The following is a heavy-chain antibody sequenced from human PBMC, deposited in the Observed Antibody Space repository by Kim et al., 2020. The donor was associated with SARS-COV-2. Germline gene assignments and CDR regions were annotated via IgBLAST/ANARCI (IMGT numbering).Heavy chain of an antibody. CDR1: GFSFTQYG. CDR2: ISASGTNK. CDR3: ARAQKGSKYGDYGRFDY. D-gene: IGHD4-17*01. Sequence: GGSLRLSCAASGFSFTQYGMTWVRQTPDKGLEWVSSISASGTNKYYAASVKGRFTISTDNSRNTLYLQMNSLRVDDTALYYCARAQKGSKYGDYGRFDYWGQGALVTVSS. J-gene: IGHJ4*02. V-gene: IGHV3-23*01.